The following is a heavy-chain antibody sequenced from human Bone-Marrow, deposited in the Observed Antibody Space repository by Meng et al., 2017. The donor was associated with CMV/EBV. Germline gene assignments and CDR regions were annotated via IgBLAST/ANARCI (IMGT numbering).Heavy chain of an antibody. D-gene: IGHD2-15*01. CDR1: GYTFTSYG. J-gene: IGHJ4*02. Sequence: ASVKVSRQASGYTFTSYGISWVRPAPGQGLEWMGWTSAYNGNTNYAQKLQGRVTMTTDTSTSTAYMELRSLRSDDTAVYYGEKGGLGGSDYFDYWGQGTLVTVSS. V-gene: IGHV1-18*01. CDR2: TSAYNGNT. CDR3: EKGGLGGSDYFDY.